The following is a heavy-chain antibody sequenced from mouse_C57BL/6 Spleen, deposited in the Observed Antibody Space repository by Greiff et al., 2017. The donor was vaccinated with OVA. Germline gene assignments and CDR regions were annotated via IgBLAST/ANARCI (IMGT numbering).Heavy chain of an antibody. CDR3: ARRYGSSYGYFDV. CDR2: INPSTGGT. CDR1: GYSFTGSY. Sequence: VQLKESGPELVKPGASVQISCKASGYSFTGSYMNWVKQSPEKSLEWIGEINPSTGGTTYNQKFKAKATLTVDKSSSTAYMQLKSLTSEDSAVYYCARRYGSSYGYFDVWGTGTTVTVSS. J-gene: IGHJ1*03. V-gene: IGHV1-42*01. D-gene: IGHD1-1*01.